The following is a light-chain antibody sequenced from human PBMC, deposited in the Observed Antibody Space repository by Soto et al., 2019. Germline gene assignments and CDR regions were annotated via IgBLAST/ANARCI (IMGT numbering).Light chain of an antibody. CDR1: QSVSSY. CDR2: DAS. CDR3: QQRSNWPPIT. J-gene: IGKJ5*01. V-gene: IGKV3-11*01. Sequence: EIVLTQSPATLSLSPGERATLSCRASQSVSSYLAWYQQKPGQAPRLLIYDASNRATGIPARFSGSGSGTDITLTISSLEPEDFAVYSCQQRSNWPPITFGQGTRLEIK.